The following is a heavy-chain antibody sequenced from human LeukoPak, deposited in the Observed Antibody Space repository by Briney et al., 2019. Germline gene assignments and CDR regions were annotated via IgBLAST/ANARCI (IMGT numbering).Heavy chain of an antibody. CDR2: ISDSSTYI. CDR3: VRVVYCSGGSCSYYFDF. V-gene: IGHV3-21*01. Sequence: GGSVRLSCAASGFSFSSYSMNWVRQAPGKGLEWVSSISDSSTYIFNADPVQGRFTISRDDAKNSLYLQMNSLRVEDTAVYYCVRVVYCSGGSCSYYFDFWGQGTLVTVSS. CDR1: GFSFSSYS. J-gene: IGHJ4*02. D-gene: IGHD2-15*01.